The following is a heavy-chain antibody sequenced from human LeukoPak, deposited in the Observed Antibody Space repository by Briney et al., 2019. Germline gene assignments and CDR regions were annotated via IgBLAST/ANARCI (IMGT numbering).Heavy chain of an antibody. J-gene: IGHJ4*02. Sequence: SETLSLACTVSGYSISSGYYWGWIRQPPGKGLEWIGSIYHSGSTYYNPSLKSRVTISVDTSKNQFSLKLSSVTAADTAVYYCARWASPARITIFGVVGLDYWGQGTLVTVSS. CDR1: GYSISSGYY. CDR3: ARWASPARITIFGVVGLDY. CDR2: IYHSGST. V-gene: IGHV4-38-2*02. D-gene: IGHD3-3*01.